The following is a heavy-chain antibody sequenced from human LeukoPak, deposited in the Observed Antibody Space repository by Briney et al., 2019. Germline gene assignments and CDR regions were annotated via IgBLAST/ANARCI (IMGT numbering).Heavy chain of an antibody. V-gene: IGHV4-34*01. CDR3: ARVPKIASRPCDQ. J-gene: IGHJ4*02. CDR2: INHSGDT. CDR1: GASFSDYY. Sequence: SETLSLTCAVYGASFSDYYWTWIRQSPGKGPEWIGEINHSGDTNYNPSLKSRFTIIVDTPKKQFSLKLSTVTAADTAVYYCARVPKIASRPCDQWGQGTLDTVSS. D-gene: IGHD6-6*01.